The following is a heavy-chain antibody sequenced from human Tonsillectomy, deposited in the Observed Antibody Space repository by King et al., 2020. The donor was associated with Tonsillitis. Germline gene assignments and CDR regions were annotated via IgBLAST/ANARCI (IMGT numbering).Heavy chain of an antibody. Sequence: VQLQESGPGLVKPSETLSLTCTVSGYSISSGYYWGWIRQPPGKGLEWIGSIYHSGSTYYNPSLKSRVTISVDTSKNQFSLKLSSVTAPDTAVYYCARGHIQLNFDSWAPGTLVTVSS. CDR2: IYHSGST. V-gene: IGHV4-38-2*02. D-gene: IGHD1-1*01. J-gene: IGHJ4*02. CDR1: GYSISSGYY. CDR3: ARGHIQLNFDS.